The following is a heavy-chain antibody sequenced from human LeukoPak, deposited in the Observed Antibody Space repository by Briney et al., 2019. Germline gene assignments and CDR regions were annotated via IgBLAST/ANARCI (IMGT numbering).Heavy chain of an antibody. Sequence: PGGSLRLSCAASGFTFSSYWMNWVRQAPGKGLEWVSGINWNGIRTGYADSVKGRFTISRDNAKNSLYLQMNSLRAEDTAVYYCARLDNNGLYSEYLKHWGQGTLVTVSS. D-gene: IGHD6-19*01. CDR2: INWNGIRT. J-gene: IGHJ1*01. V-gene: IGHV3-20*04. CDR3: ARLDNNGLYSEYLKH. CDR1: GFTFSSYW.